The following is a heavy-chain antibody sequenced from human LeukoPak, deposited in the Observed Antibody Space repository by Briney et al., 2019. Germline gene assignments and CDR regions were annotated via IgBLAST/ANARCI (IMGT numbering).Heavy chain of an antibody. J-gene: IGHJ4*02. D-gene: IGHD6-6*01. Sequence: PGGSLRLSCTASGFTFSDYWMTWVRQAPGKGPEWVANIKQDGSQRYYVDSVRGRFTISRDNAKNSLFLQMNGLGAEDTAVYYCARRGGSSSRRSPIDYWGQGTLVTVSS. V-gene: IGHV3-7*01. CDR2: IKQDGSQR. CDR1: GFTFSDYW. CDR3: ARRGGSSSRRSPIDY.